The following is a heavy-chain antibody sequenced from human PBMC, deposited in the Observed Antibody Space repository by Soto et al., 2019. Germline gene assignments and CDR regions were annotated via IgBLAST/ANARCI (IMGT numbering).Heavy chain of an antibody. D-gene: IGHD1-20*01. CDR3: ARDAAIGMNDY. J-gene: IGHJ4*02. CDR1: GYTFTSYG. V-gene: IGHV1-18*01. CDR2: ISAYNGNT. Sequence: QVQLVQSGAEVKKPGASVKVSCKASGYTFTSYGISWVRQAPGQGLEWMGWISAYNGNTKDAQNLQGRVTMTTDTSTSTNYMEMRSLRSDDKAVYYCARDAAIGMNDYWGQGTLLTVSS.